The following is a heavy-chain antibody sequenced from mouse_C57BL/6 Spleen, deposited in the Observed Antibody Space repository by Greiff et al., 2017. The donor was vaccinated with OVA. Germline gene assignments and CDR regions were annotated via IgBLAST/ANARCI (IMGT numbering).Heavy chain of an antibody. D-gene: IGHD3-3*01. CDR3: ARGRGWIDY. Sequence: VQLQQPGAELVKPGASVKLSCKASGYTFTSYWMQWVNQRPGQGLEWIGEIDPSDSYTTYHQKFKGKATLTVDTSSSTAYMQLRSQTSEDYAGENCARGRGWIDYWGQGTTLTVSS. V-gene: IGHV1-50*01. CDR2: IDPSDSYT. J-gene: IGHJ2*01. CDR1: GYTFTSYW.